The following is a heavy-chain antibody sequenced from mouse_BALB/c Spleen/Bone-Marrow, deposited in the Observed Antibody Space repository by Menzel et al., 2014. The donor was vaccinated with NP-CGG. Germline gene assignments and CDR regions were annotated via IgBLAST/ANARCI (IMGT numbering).Heavy chain of an antibody. CDR2: ISIYSGNT. CDR3: ARGFLGYFDF. Sequence: VKLMESGPELVRPGVSVKIPCKGSGYTFTDYPMHWVKQSHAKSLEWIGVISIYSGNTNYNQNFKGKATMTVDKSSSTVYMELARLTSEDSAIYHCARGFLGYFDFWGQGTTLTVSS. CDR1: GYTFTDYP. V-gene: IGHV1S137*01. J-gene: IGHJ2*01.